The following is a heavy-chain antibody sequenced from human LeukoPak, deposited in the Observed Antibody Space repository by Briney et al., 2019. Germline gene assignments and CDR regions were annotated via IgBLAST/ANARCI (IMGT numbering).Heavy chain of an antibody. CDR1: GFTFSSYW. J-gene: IGHJ2*01. CDR3: ARGGWRGLDGYFDL. D-gene: IGHD6-19*01. V-gene: IGHV3-7*01. CDR2: IKQDGSEK. Sequence: GGSLRLSCAASGFTFSSYWMSWVRQAPGRGLEWVTNIKQDGSEKYYVDSVKGRFTISRDNAKNTLYLQMNSLRAEDMAVYYCARGGWRGLDGYFDLWGRGTLVTVSS.